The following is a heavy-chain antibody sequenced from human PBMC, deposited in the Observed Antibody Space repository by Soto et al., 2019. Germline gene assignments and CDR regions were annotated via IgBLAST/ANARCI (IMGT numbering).Heavy chain of an antibody. CDR3: ARGDRRVTDAFDI. V-gene: IGHV4-31*03. Sequence: QVQLQESGPGLVKPSQTLSLTCTVSGGSISSGGYYWSWIRQHPGKGLEWIGYIYYSGSTYYNPSLKSRVTISVDTSKNQFSLKLSSVPAADTAVYYCARGDRRVTDAFDIWGQGTMVTVSS. CDR2: IYYSGST. CDR1: GGSISSGGYY. J-gene: IGHJ3*02. D-gene: IGHD2-21*02.